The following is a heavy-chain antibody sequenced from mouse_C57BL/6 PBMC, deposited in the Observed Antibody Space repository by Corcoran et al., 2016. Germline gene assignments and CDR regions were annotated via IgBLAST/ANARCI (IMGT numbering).Heavy chain of an antibody. V-gene: IGHV9-3*01. J-gene: IGHJ3*01. CDR3: ARSPVLYYGRSYAWFAY. CDR2: INTYSGVP. Sequence: QIQLVQSGPELKKPGETVKISCKASGYTFTTYGMSWVKQAPGKGLKWMGWINTYSGVPTYADDFKGRFAFSLETSASTAYLQINNLKNEDTATYFCARSPVLYYGRSYAWFAYGGQGTPVTVS. CDR1: GYTFTTYG. D-gene: IGHD1-1*01.